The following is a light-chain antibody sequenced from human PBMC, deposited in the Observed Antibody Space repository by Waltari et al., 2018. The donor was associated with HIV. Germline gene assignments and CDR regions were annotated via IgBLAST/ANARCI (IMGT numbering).Light chain of an antibody. J-gene: IGLJ2*01. CDR1: SSDIGSYNL. V-gene: IGLV2-23*02. Sequence: QSALTQPASVSGSLGQSITISCTGPSSDIGSYNLVSWYQQYPGKAPKVIIYDVNKWPSGVSHRFSGFKAANTASLTISGLQAEDEADYYCCSYAGSPTFVIFGGGTKVTVL. CDR2: DVN. CDR3: CSYAGSPTFVI.